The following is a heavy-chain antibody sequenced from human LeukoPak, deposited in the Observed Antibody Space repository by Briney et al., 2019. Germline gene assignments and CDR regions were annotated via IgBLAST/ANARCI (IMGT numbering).Heavy chain of an antibody. CDR3: ARVEGGYCSSTSCYQYYYYYGMDV. CDR1: GYTFTSYG. V-gene: IGHV1-18*01. Sequence: ASVKVSCKASGYTFTSYGISWVRQAPGQGLEWMGWISAYNGNTNYAQKLQGRVTMTTDTSTSTAYMELRSLRSDDTAVYYCARVEGGYCSSTSCYQYYYYYGMDVWGQGTTVTVSS. CDR2: ISAYNGNT. J-gene: IGHJ6*02. D-gene: IGHD2-2*01.